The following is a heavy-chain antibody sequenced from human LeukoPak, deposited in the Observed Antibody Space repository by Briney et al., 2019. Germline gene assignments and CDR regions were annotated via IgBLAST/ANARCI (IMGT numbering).Heavy chain of an antibody. CDR2: ISSNGGST. Sequence: GGSLRLSCAASGFTFSSYAMHWVRQAPGKGLEYVSAISSNGGSTYYANSVKARFTISRDNAKNSLYLQMNSLRAEGTAVYYCAELGITMIGGVWGKGTTVTISS. D-gene: IGHD3-10*02. V-gene: IGHV3-64*01. J-gene: IGHJ6*04. CDR3: AELGITMIGGV. CDR1: GFTFSSYA.